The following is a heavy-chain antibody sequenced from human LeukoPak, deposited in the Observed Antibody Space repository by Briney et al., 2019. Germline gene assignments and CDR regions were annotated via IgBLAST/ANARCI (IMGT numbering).Heavy chain of an antibody. CDR2: MNPSSGNT. D-gene: IGHD1-26*01. J-gene: IGHJ6*02. V-gene: IGHV1-8*01. CDR3: ARDQKVGATPYFGMDV. CDR1: GYTFTSYD. Sequence: AASVKVSCKASGYTFTSYDINWVRQATGQGLEWLGWMNPSSGNTGYAQKFQGRVTMTRDTSISTAYMELSSLRSEDTAVYYCARDQKVGATPYFGMDVWGQGTTVTVSS.